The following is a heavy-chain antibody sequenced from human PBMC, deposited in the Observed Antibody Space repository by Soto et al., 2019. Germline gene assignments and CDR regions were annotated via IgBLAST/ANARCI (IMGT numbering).Heavy chain of an antibody. J-gene: IGHJ4*02. CDR3: AVPGRGDFDY. CDR2: VYHSGTT. D-gene: IGHD5-12*01. CDR1: GASIGTNNW. Sequence: QVQLQESGPGLVEPSGTLSLTCAVSGASIGTNNWWSWVRQPPGKGLEWIGEVYHSGTTNCNPSLNSRVTISIDKSKNRFSLTLTSMTAADTAMYYCAVPGRGDFDYWSQGTLVTVSS. V-gene: IGHV4-4*02.